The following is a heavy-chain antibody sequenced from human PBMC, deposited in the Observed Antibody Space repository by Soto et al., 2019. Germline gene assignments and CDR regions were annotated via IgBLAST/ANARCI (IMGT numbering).Heavy chain of an antibody. CDR1: GFTFSSYA. V-gene: IGHV3-23*01. CDR2: ISGTGANT. J-gene: IGHJ4*02. Sequence: EVQLLESGGGLVQPGGSLRLSCAASGFTFSSYAMSWVRQVPGKGLEWVSAISGTGANTYYADSVKGRFTISRDNSKNTLYLQMNSLRADDAAVYYCATLRFCTSSSCYGREGGYWGQGTLVTVPS. D-gene: IGHD2-2*01. CDR3: ATLRFCTSSSCYGREGGY.